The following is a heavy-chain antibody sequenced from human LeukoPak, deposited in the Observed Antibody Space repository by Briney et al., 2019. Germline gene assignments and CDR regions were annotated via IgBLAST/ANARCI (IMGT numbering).Heavy chain of an antibody. CDR3: AREDGANNYHYKYFDY. CDR2: IYPSVDST. D-gene: IGHD4/OR15-4a*01. J-gene: IGHJ4*02. Sequence: ASVKVSCKASGYTFSSYYIHWVRQAPGQGLEWMGTIYPSVDSTTYAQKFQGRVTVTRDTSTSTVYMELSSLRSEDTAVYHCAREDGANNYHYKYFDYWGQGNLVTVSS. CDR1: GYTFSSYY. V-gene: IGHV1-46*01.